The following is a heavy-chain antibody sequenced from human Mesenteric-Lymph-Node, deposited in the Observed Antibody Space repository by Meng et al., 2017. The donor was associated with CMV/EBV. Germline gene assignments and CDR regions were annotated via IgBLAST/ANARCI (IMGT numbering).Heavy chain of an antibody. CDR1: GFTFSTYA. CDR3: ASPYSGSYFGAFDI. J-gene: IGHJ3*02. CDR2: ISYDGSNK. D-gene: IGHD1-26*01. V-gene: IGHV3-30*04. Sequence: GESLKISCAASGFTFSTYAMSWVRQPPGKGLEWGAVISYDGSNKYYADSVKGRFTISRDNSKNTLYLQMNSLRAEDTAVYYCASPYSGSYFGAFDIWGQGTMVTVSS.